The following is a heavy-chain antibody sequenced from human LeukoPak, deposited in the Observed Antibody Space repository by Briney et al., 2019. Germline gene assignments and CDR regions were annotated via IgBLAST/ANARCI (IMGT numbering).Heavy chain of an antibody. CDR2: INPNSGGT. CDR1: EDTFTGYY. D-gene: IGHD6-19*01. V-gene: IGHV1-2*02. CDR3: AREEGSGCYDS. Sequence: ASVRVSCKASEDTFTGYYIHWVRQAPGQGLEWMGWINPNSGGTNYAQKFQGRVTMTRDTSITTAYMELSRLRSDDTAVYYCAREEGSGCYDSWGQGTMLTVSS. J-gene: IGHJ4*02.